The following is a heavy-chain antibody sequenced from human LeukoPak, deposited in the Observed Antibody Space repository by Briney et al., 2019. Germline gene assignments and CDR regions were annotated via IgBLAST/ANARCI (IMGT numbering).Heavy chain of an antibody. D-gene: IGHD3-22*01. CDR1: GFTFSSYG. J-gene: IGHJ6*03. Sequence: PGGSLRLSCAASGFTFSSYGMHWVRQAPGKGLEWVAFIRYDGSNKYYADSVKGRFTISRDNSKNTLYLQMNSLRAEDTAVYYCAKEGYDSSGYYPTYYYYYYMDVWGKGTTVTIPS. V-gene: IGHV3-30*02. CDR2: IRYDGSNK. CDR3: AKEGYDSSGYYPTYYYYYYMDV.